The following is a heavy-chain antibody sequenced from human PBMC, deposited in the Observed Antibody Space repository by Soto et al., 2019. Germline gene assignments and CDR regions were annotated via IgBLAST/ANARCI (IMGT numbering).Heavy chain of an antibody. D-gene: IGHD3-3*01. CDR3: ARVYYDFWSGYYTGIYYFDY. Sequence: ASVKVSCKASVYTFTSYGISWVRPAPGQGLEWMGWISAYNGNTNYAQKLQGRVTMTTDTSTSTAYMELRSLRSDDTAVYYCARVYYDFWSGYYTGIYYFDYWGQGTLVTVSS. V-gene: IGHV1-18*01. CDR1: VYTFTSYG. J-gene: IGHJ4*02. CDR2: ISAYNGNT.